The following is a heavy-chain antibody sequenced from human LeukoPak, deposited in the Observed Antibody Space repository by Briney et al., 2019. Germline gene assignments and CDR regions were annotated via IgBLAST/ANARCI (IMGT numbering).Heavy chain of an antibody. Sequence: GGSLRLSCAASGFTFSSYWMSWVRQAPGKGLEWVANIKQDGSEKYYVDSVKGRFTISRDNAKNSLYLQMNSLRAEDTAVYYCARESMVRGVIGGGYFDYWGQGTLVTASS. D-gene: IGHD3-10*01. CDR1: GFTFSSYW. V-gene: IGHV3-7*05. CDR2: IKQDGSEK. J-gene: IGHJ4*02. CDR3: ARESMVRGVIGGGYFDY.